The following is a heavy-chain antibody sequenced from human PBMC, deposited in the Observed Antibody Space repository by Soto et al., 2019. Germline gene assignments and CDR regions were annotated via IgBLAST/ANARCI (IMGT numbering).Heavy chain of an antibody. D-gene: IGHD6-13*01. V-gene: IGHV1-3*01. CDR3: ARDLYSTSWYVRAFDM. J-gene: IGHJ3*02. CDR1: GNTVPNYA. CDR2: INGGNGNT. Sequence: ASVKVSCKASGNTVPNYAIHWVRQAPGQRLEWMGWINGGNGNTYYSEHFQGRVTMTRDTSTSTVFLELSSLRSGDTAVYYCARDLYSTSWYVRAFDMWGQGTMVTVSS.